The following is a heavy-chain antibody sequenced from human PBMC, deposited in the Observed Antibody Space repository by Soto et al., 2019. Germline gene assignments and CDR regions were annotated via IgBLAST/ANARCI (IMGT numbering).Heavy chain of an antibody. CDR1: GYSLNAYY. D-gene: IGHD4-17*01. J-gene: IGHJ4*02. CDR2: MNPNSGNT. Sequence: ASVKVSCKASGYSLNAYYMHWVRQATGQGLEWMGWMNPNSGNTGIAEKFQGRVTMTWNTSTGTVYLEISSLRPEDTAVYYCARGLVDSGGNCFDYWGQGTQVTVSS. V-gene: IGHV1-8*01. CDR3: ARGLVDSGGNCFDY.